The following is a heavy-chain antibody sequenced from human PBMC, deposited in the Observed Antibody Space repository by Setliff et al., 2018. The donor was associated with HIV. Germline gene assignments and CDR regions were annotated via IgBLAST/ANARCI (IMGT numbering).Heavy chain of an antibody. CDR1: GFIFRNAW. Sequence: LRLSCTASGFIFRNAWMTWVRQAPGKGLEWVGRIKSKSGDGTADYAAAVKDRFTMSRDDSKDTLYLLMNSLKTEDTAVYFCAFYDSSGYYYSDNWGQGTLVTVSS. CDR2: IKSKSGDGTA. D-gene: IGHD3-22*01. CDR3: AFYDSSGYYYSDN. J-gene: IGHJ4*02. V-gene: IGHV3-15*01.